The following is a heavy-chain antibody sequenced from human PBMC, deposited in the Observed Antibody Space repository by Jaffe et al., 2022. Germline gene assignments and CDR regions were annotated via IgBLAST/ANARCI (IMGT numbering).Heavy chain of an antibody. CDR3: YKGGYTGYDNLASFDM. J-gene: IGHJ3*02. CDR1: GFTLSSSW. CDR2: MNTDGSSI. Sequence: EVQLVESGGGLVQPGGSLRLSCAASGFTLSSSWMHWARQVPGKGLVWVSGMNTDGSSIGYADSVKGRFTISRDNAKNMLYLQMNSLRDEDTAIYYCYKGGYTGYDNLASFDMWGQGTMVTVSS. D-gene: IGHD5-12*01. V-gene: IGHV3-74*01.